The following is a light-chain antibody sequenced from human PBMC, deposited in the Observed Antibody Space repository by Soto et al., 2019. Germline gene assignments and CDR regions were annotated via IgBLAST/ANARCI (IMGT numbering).Light chain of an antibody. Sequence: QSALTQPPSASGTPGQRVTISCSGSGSNIGSNYVYWYQQLPGTAPKLLIYRNNQRPSGVPDRFSGSKSGTSASLAISGLRSEDEADYYCAARDDSLSSVVFGGGTKVTVL. CDR1: GSNIGSNY. CDR2: RNN. J-gene: IGLJ2*01. CDR3: AARDDSLSSVV. V-gene: IGLV1-47*01.